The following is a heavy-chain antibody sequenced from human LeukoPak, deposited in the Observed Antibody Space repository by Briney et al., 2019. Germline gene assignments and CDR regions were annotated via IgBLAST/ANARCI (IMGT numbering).Heavy chain of an antibody. V-gene: IGHV3-49*04. CDR3: TRVRGSYYDANWFDL. D-gene: IGHD1-26*01. J-gene: IGHJ5*02. CDR1: GFTFGDYA. CDR2: IRSKAYGGTT. Sequence: GGSLRLSCTASGFTFGDYAMSWVRQAPGKGLEWVGFIRSKAYGGTTEYAASVKGRFTISRDDSKSIAYLQMNSLKTEDTAVYYCTRVRGSYYDANWFDLWGQGTLVTVSS.